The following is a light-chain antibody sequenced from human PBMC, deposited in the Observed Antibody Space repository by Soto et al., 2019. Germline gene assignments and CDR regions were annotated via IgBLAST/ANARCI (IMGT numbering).Light chain of an antibody. CDR1: SSNIGAGYD. Sequence: QSVLTQPPSVSGAPGQRVTISCTGSSSNIGAGYDVHWYQQLPGTAPKLLIYGNSNRPSGVPDRFSGSTYGTSASLAIAGLQAEDEADYYCHTSDSGMSGSVFGGGTKLTVL. CDR2: GNS. V-gene: IGLV1-40*01. J-gene: IGLJ2*01. CDR3: HTSDSGMSGSV.